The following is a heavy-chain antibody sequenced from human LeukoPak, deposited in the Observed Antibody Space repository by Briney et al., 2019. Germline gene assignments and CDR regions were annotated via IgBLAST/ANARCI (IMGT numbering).Heavy chain of an antibody. V-gene: IGHV1-18*01. CDR2: ISAYNGNT. Sequence: GAPVKVSCKASGGTFSSYAISWVRQAPGQGLEWMGWISAYNGNTNYAQKLQGRVTMTTDTSTSTAYMELRSLRSDDTAVYYCARDGLSIVGARYNWFDPWGQGTLVTVSS. J-gene: IGHJ5*02. CDR3: ARDGLSIVGARYNWFDP. CDR1: GGTFSSYA. D-gene: IGHD1-26*01.